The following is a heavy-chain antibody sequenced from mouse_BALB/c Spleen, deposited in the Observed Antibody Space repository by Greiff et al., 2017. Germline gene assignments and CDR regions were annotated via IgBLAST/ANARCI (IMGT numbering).Heavy chain of an antibody. CDR1: GYTFTSYW. J-gene: IGHJ4*01. D-gene: IGHD2-1*01. V-gene: IGHV1-69*02. Sequence: VQLQQPGAELVKPGAPVKLSCKASGYTFTSYWMNWVKQRPGRGLEWIGRIDPSDSETHYNQKFKDKATLTVDKSSSTAYIQLSSLTSEDSAVYYCARDGDGNYAMDYWGQGTSVTVSS. CDR3: ARDGDGNYAMDY. CDR2: IDPSDSET.